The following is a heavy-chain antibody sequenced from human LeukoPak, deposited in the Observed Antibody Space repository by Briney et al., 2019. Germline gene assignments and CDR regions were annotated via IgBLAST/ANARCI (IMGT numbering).Heavy chain of an antibody. CDR2: INHSGST. V-gene: IGHV4-34*01. CDR1: GGSFSGYY. CDR3: ARAGSIAVPLI. D-gene: IGHD6-19*01. J-gene: IGHJ3*02. Sequence: SETLSLTCAVYGGSFSGYYWSWIRQPPGKGLEWIGEINHSGSTNYNPSLKSRVTISVDTSKNQFSLKLSSVTAADPDVYYCARAGSIAVPLIWGQGTMVTVSS.